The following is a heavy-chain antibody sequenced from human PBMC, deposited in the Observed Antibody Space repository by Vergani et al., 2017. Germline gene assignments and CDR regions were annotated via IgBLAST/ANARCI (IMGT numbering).Heavy chain of an antibody. CDR2: IYYSGST. V-gene: IGHV4-31*03. CDR1: GGSISSGGYY. D-gene: IGHD2-2*02. J-gene: IGHJ4*02. CDR3: AREVPAAISWYFDY. Sequence: QVQLQESGPGLVKPSQTLSLTCTVSGGSISSGGYYWSWIRQHPGKGREWIGYIYYSGSTYYNPSLKSRVTMSVDTSKNQFSLKLSSVTAADTSVYFCAREVPAAISWYFDYWGQGTLVTVSS.